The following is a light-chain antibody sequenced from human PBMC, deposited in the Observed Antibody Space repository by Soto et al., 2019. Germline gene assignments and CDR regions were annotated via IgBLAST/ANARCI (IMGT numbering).Light chain of an antibody. V-gene: IGKV2-28*01. CDR3: MQALQTPLT. Sequence: DIVVRQSPLSLSVTPGEPASISCRSSQSLLYRNGYNFLDWYLQKPGQSPQLLIYLGSNRASGVPDRFSGSGSGTHFTLKISRVEAEDVGVYYCMQALQTPLTFGGGTKVEIK. CDR2: LGS. CDR1: QSLLYRNGYNF. J-gene: IGKJ4*01.